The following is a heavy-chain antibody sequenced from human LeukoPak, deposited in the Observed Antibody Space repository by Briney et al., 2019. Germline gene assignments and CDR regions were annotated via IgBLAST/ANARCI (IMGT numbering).Heavy chain of an antibody. CDR3: ARGGLPIMGY. CDR1: GYTFTSYY. Sequence: ASVKVSCKASGYTFTSYYMHWVRQAPGQGLEWMGIINPSGGSTSYAQKFQGRVTMTRDTSTSTVYMELNSLRAEDTAVYFCARGGLPIMGYWGQGTLVTVSS. CDR2: INPSGGST. J-gene: IGHJ4*02. D-gene: IGHD3-16*01. V-gene: IGHV1-46*01.